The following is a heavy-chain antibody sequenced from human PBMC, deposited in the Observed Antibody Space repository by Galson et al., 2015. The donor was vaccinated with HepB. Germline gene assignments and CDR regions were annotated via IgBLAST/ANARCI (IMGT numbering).Heavy chain of an antibody. CDR2: IDWDDDK. Sequence: PALVKPTQTLTLTCTFSGFSLSTSGMCVSWIRQPPGKALEWLACIDWDDDKYYSTSLKTRLTISKDTSKNQVVLTMTNMDPVDTATYYCARSIVASGNFDYWGQGTLVTVSS. V-gene: IGHV2-70*11. CDR3: ARSIVASGNFDY. CDR1: GFSLSTSGMC. D-gene: IGHD5-12*01. J-gene: IGHJ4*02.